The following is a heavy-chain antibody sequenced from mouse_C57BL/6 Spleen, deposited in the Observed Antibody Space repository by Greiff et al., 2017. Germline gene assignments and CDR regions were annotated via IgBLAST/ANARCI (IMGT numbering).Heavy chain of an antibody. J-gene: IGHJ2*01. Sequence: VQLKESGPGLVKPSQSLSLTCSVTGYSITSGYYWNWIRQFPGNKLEWMGYISYDGSNNYNPSLKNRISITRDTSKNQFFLKLNSVTTEDTATYYCAREKITKVFDYWGQGTTLTVSS. CDR3: AREKITKVFDY. CDR2: ISYDGSN. D-gene: IGHD2-4*01. CDR1: GYSITSGYY. V-gene: IGHV3-6*01.